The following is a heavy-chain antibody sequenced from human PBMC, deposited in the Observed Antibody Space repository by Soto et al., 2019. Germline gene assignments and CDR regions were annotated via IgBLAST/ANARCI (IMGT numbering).Heavy chain of an antibody. CDR3: ARDSDYIIAY. D-gene: IGHD4-17*01. CDR2: IHTYNGNT. Sequence: SVEVSWKGSGYTLTGWAIIWVRQATGQGLEWVGWIHTYNGNTNFAQKLQSRVTLTTDTSTSTAYMELRSLRSDDTAVYYCARDSDYIIAYWGQGTRVTASS. V-gene: IGHV1-18*01. J-gene: IGHJ4*02. CDR1: GYTLTGWA.